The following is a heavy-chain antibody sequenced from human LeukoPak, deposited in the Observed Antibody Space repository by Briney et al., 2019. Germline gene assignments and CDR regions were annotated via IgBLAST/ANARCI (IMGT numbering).Heavy chain of an antibody. CDR1: GFTFSSYA. D-gene: IGHD4/OR15-4a*01. V-gene: IGHV3-23*01. CDR3: ADLLTMVSLRDY. J-gene: IGHJ4*02. CDR2: ISDNGVNT. Sequence: GGSLRLSCAASGFTFSSYAMSWVRQAPGKGLEWVSAISDNGVNTYCADSVKGRFTISRDNSKNTLYLQMNSLRADDTAVYYCADLLTMVSLRDYWGQGTLVTVSS.